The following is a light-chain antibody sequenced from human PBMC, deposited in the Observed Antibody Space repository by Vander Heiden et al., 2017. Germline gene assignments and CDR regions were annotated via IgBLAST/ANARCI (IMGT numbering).Light chain of an antibody. Sequence: EIVMTQSPATLSVSPGERATLSCRASQSVNYNLAWYQQKPGQAPRVLIDGASTRATGIPARFSGSGSGTDFTLTISGLQSEDFAVYYCQQYNNWPPWTFGQGTKVEIK. CDR1: QSVNYN. CDR2: GAS. V-gene: IGKV3-15*01. J-gene: IGKJ1*01. CDR3: QQYNNWPPWT.